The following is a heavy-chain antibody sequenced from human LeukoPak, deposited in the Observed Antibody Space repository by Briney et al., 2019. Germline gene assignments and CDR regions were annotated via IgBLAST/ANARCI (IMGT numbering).Heavy chain of an antibody. CDR3: ATRIF. D-gene: IGHD3-3*02. CDR1: GFTFSSYS. J-gene: IGHJ4*02. Sequence: GGSLRLSCAASGFTFSSYSMNWVRQAPGKGLDWVSIIHRDDRTYYADSAKGRFTISRDISKNTLYLQMNALRAEDTAVYYCATRIFWGQGTLVTVSS. CDR2: IHRDDRT. V-gene: IGHV3-53*01.